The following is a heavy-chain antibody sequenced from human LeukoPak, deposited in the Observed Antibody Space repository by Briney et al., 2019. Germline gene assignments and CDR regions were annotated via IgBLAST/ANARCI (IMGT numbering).Heavy chain of an antibody. D-gene: IGHD5-12*01. J-gene: IGHJ6*02. CDR3: ARGIVATIQGDYYYGMDV. Sequence: ASVKVSCKASGGTFSSYAISWVRQAPGQGLEWMGRIIPILGIANYAQKFQGRVTINADKSTSTAYMELSSLRSEDTAVYYCARGIVATIQGDYYYGMDVWGQGTTVTVSS. V-gene: IGHV1-69*04. CDR2: IIPILGIA. CDR1: GGTFSSYA.